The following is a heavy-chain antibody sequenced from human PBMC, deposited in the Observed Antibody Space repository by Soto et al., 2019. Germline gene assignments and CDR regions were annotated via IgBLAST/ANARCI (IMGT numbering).Heavy chain of an antibody. J-gene: IGHJ6*02. D-gene: IGHD2-8*01. V-gene: IGHV4-34*01. CDR2: INHSGST. Sequence: SETLSLTCAVYGGSFSGYYWSWIRQPPGKGLEWIGEINHSGSTNYNPSLKSRVTISVDTSKNQFSLKLSSVTAADTAVYYCARGRLTYYYYGMDVWGQGTTVTVSS. CDR3: ARGRLTYYYYGMDV. CDR1: GGSFSGYY.